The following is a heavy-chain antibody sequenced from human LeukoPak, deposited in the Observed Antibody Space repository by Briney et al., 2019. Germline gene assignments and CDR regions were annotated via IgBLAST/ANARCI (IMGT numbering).Heavy chain of an antibody. J-gene: IGHJ3*02. CDR1: GGSISSSNW. CDR2: IYHSGST. V-gene: IGHV4-4*02. CDR3: ARGSGSYWGLDAFDI. Sequence: PSGTLSLTCAVSGGSISSSNWWSWVRQPPGKGLEWIGEIYHSGSTNYNPSLKSRVTISVDTSKNQFSLKLSSVTAADTAVYYCARGSGSYWGLDAFDIWGQGTMVTVSS. D-gene: IGHD1-26*01.